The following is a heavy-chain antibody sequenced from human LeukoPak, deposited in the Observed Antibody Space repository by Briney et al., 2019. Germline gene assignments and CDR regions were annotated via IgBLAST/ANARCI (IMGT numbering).Heavy chain of an antibody. J-gene: IGHJ5*02. Sequence: TSETLSLTCTVSGGSISSSSYYWGWIRQPPGKGLEWIGSIYYSGSTYYNPSLKSRVTISVDTSKNQFSPKLSSVTAADTAVYYCARPHYYGSGSHIPLNWFDPWGQGTLVTVSS. CDR3: ARPHYYGSGSHIPLNWFDP. D-gene: IGHD3-10*01. CDR2: IYYSGST. CDR1: GGSISSSSYY. V-gene: IGHV4-39*01.